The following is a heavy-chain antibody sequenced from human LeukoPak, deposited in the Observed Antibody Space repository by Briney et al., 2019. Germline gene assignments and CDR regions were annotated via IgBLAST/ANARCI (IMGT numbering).Heavy chain of an antibody. CDR2: IIPIFGTA. J-gene: IGHJ3*02. D-gene: IGHD3-22*01. CDR3: ARHNYYDSSGYPSGDDAFDI. Sequence: GASVKVSCKASGGTLSSYAISWVRQAPGQGLEWMGGIIPIFGTANYAQKFQGRVTITADESTRTAYMELSSLRSEDTAVYYCARHNYYDSSGYPSGDDAFDIWGQGTMVTVSS. V-gene: IGHV1-69*13. CDR1: GGTLSSYA.